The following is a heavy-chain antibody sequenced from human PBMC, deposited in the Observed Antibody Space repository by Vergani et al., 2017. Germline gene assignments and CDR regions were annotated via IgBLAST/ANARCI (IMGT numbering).Heavy chain of an antibody. CDR2: INPNSGGT. D-gene: IGHD6-19*01. J-gene: IGHJ6*02. V-gene: IGHV1-2*02. Sequence: QVQLVQSGAEVKKPGASVKVSCKASGYTFPGYYMHWVRQAPGQGLEWKGWINPNSGGTNYAQKFQGRVTMTRDTSISTAYMELSRLRSDDTAVYYCARDPSSGWTDYYYYGMDVWGQGTTVTVSS. CDR3: ARDPSSGWTDYYYYGMDV. CDR1: GYTFPGYY.